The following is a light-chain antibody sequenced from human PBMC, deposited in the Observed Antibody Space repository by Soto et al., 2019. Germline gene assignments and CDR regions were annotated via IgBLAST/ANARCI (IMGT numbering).Light chain of an antibody. CDR1: QSVSSN. Sequence: EIVMTQSPATLSVSPGERATLSCRASQSVSSNLALYQQKPGQAPRLLIYVASTRATGIPARFSGSRSGTEFTLTISSLQSEDFAVYYCQQYNNWPALTFGGGTKVEIK. V-gene: IGKV3-15*01. J-gene: IGKJ4*01. CDR3: QQYNNWPALT. CDR2: VAS.